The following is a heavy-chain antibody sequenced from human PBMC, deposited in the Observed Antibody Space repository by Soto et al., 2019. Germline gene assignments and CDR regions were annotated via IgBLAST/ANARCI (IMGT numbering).Heavy chain of an antibody. CDR2: INHSGST. D-gene: IGHD6-25*01. Sequence: SETLSLTCAVYGGSFSGYYWTWIRQPPGKGLEWIGEINHSGSTNYNPPLKSRVTISVDTSKNQFSLKVSSVTAADTAVYYCARFQPKAAAFWGQGALVTVSS. J-gene: IGHJ4*02. CDR3: ARFQPKAAAF. CDR1: GGSFSGYY. V-gene: IGHV4-34*01.